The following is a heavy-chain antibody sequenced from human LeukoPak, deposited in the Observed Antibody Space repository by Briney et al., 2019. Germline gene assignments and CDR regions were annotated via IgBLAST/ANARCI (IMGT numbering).Heavy chain of an antibody. CDR1: GFTFSIYA. CDR2: ISGSGGST. J-gene: IGHJ5*02. V-gene: IGHV3-23*01. D-gene: IGHD4-17*01. Sequence: GGSLRLSCAASGFTFSIYATTWVRQAPGKGLEWVSTISGSGGSTYYADSVKGRFTISRDNSKNTLYLQMNSLRAEDTAVYYCAKESTVTPGNVNWFDTWGQGTLVTVSS. CDR3: AKESTVTPGNVNWFDT.